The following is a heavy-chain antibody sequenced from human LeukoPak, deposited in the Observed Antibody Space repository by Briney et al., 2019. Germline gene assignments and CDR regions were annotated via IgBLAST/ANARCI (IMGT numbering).Heavy chain of an antibody. J-gene: IGHJ4*02. CDR2: IYYSGST. CDR1: GGSISSYY. V-gene: IGHV4-59*01. D-gene: IGHD3-22*01. Sequence: SETLSLTCTVSGGSISSYYWSWIRQPPGKGLEWIGYIYYSGSTNYNPSLKSRVTISVDTSKNQFPLKLSSVTAADTAVYYCAGSYYYDQFDYWGQGTLVTVSS. CDR3: AGSYYYDQFDY.